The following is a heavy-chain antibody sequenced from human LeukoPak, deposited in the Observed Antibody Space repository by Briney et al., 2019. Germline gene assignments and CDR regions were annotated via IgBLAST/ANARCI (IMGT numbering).Heavy chain of an antibody. CDR2: MYYGGTT. Sequence: PSETLSLTCTVSGGSISSSNYYWGWIRQPPGKGLEWIGSMYYGGTTYYNPSLKSRVSISVDTSKNQFSLKLSSVTAADTAVYYCARHDSSSWYRFDYWGQGTLVTVSS. J-gene: IGHJ4*02. V-gene: IGHV4-39*01. D-gene: IGHD6-13*01. CDR1: GGSISSSNYY. CDR3: ARHDSSSWYRFDY.